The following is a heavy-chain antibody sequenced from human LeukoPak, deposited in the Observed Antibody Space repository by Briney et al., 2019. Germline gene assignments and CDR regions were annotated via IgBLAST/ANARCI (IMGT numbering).Heavy chain of an antibody. D-gene: IGHD3-10*01. CDR2: IYHSGST. V-gene: IGHV4-30-2*01. Sequence: SQTLSLTCAVSGDSISSGGYSWSWIRQPPGKGLEWIGYIYHSGSTYYNPSLKSRVTISVDRSKNQFSLKLSSVTAADTAVYYCARGSGPSDYWGQGTLVTVSS. J-gene: IGHJ4*02. CDR3: ARGSGPSDY. CDR1: GDSISSGGYS.